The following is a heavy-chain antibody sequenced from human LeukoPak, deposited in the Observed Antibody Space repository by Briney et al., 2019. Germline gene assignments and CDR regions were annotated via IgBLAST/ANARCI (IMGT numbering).Heavy chain of an antibody. J-gene: IGHJ4*02. Sequence: PGGSLRLSCAASGFTFSSYGMHWVRQAPGKGLEWVAVIWYDGSNKYYADSVKGRFTISRDNSKNTLYLQMNSLRAEDTAVYYCARGCTSCYWGFDLWGQGTPVTVSS. CDR2: IWYDGSNK. V-gene: IGHV3-33*01. CDR1: GFTFSSYG. D-gene: IGHD2-2*01. CDR3: ARGCTSCYWGFDL.